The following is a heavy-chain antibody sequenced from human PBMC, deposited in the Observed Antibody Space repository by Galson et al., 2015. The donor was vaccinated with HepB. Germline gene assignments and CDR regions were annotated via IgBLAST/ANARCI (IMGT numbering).Heavy chain of an antibody. Sequence: SLRLSCAASGFTFSSYAMSWVRQAPGKGLEWVSAISGSGGSTYYADSVKGRFTISRDNSKNTLYLQMNSLRAEDTAVYYCAKHGHSSSWKGRGYWGQGTLVTVSS. CDR2: ISGSGGST. CDR3: AKHGHSSSWKGRGY. CDR1: GFTFSSYA. D-gene: IGHD6-13*01. J-gene: IGHJ4*02. V-gene: IGHV3-23*01.